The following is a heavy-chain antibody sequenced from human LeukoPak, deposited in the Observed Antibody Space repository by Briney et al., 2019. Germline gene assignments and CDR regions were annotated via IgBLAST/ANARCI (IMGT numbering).Heavy chain of an antibody. CDR2: MKQDGSEK. Sequence: GGSLRLSCSASGFTFSTYWMSWVRQAPGKGLEWVANMKQDGSEKYYVDSVKGRFTISRDNAKNSLYLQMNSLRAEDTAVYYCARTYYYDSSGYYYSEYYFDYWGQGTLVTVSS. CDR1: GFTFSTYW. CDR3: ARTYYYDSSGYYYSEYYFDY. J-gene: IGHJ4*02. V-gene: IGHV3-7*03. D-gene: IGHD3-22*01.